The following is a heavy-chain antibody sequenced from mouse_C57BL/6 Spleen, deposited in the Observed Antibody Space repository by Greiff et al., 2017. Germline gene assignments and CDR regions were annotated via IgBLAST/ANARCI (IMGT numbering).Heavy chain of an antibody. V-gene: IGHV2-6-1*01. Sequence: VQLVESGPGLVAPSQSLSITCTVSGFSLTSYGVHWVRQPPGKGLEWLVVIWSDGSTTYNSALKSRLSISKDNSKSQVFLKMNSLQTDDTAMYYCARHEGGSRDYAMDYWGQGTSVTVSS. J-gene: IGHJ4*01. CDR1: GFSLTSYG. CDR2: IWSDGST. D-gene: IGHD1-1*01. CDR3: ARHEGGSRDYAMDY.